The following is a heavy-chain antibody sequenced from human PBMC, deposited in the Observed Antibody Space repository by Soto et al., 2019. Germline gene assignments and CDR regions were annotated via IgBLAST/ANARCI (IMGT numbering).Heavy chain of an antibody. CDR2: IVVGSGST. D-gene: IGHD5-12*01. J-gene: IGHJ4*02. V-gene: IGHV1-58*01. CDR1: GLTFSSSA. Sequence: QVHLVQSGPEVRKPGTSVKVSCKASGLTFSSSAVQWVRQARGQRLEWIGWIVVGSGSTKYAQQFQESVTITRDMSTSTAFLELSSLKSEDTAVYYCAAPPNRDAYNYGYWGQGTLVIVSS. CDR3: AAPPNRDAYNYGY.